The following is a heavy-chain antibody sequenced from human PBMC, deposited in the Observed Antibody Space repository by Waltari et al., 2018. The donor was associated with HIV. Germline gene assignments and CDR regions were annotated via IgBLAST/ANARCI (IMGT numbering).Heavy chain of an antibody. V-gene: IGHV4-34*02. CDR2: INHRGKT. J-gene: IGHJ3*01. Sequence: QVRLQQWGAGLLKPSATLSLTCAVYDGSFSGYHWTWIRHSPGKGLEWIGEINHRGKTNYSPSLKNRLFMSINMSKNQFSLRLTSATAADTAQYYCARGCGPDCYSGDNFDVWGLGTLVTVSS. CDR3: ARGCGPDCYSGDNFDV. D-gene: IGHD2-21*01. CDR1: DGSFSGYH.